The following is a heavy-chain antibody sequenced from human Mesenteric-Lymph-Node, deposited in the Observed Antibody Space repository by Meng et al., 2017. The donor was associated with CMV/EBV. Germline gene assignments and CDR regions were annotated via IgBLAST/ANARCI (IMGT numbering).Heavy chain of an antibody. V-gene: IGHV3-33*01. D-gene: IGHD2-2*01. J-gene: IGHJ4*02. CDR3: ARWGFSKIMDY. CDR1: GFTFERNG. Sequence: GESLKISCAASGFTFERNGMHWVRQAPGKGLEWVAVIWYDGSNEEYADSVKGRFTVSRDNSKNTLYLQMNSLRAEDTAVYYCARWGFSKIMDYWGQGTQVTVSS. CDR2: IWYDGSNE.